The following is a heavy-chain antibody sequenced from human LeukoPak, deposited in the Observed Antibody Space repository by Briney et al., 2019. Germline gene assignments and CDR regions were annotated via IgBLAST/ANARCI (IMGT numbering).Heavy chain of an antibody. V-gene: IGHV3-21*01. D-gene: IGHD6-19*01. CDR1: GFTFSSYN. CDR2: ISSSSYI. CDR3: VGSSGWWGFDY. J-gene: IGHJ4*02. Sequence: GGSLRLSCAASGFTFSSYNMNWVRQAPGKGLEWVSSISSSSYIYYADSVKGRFTISRDNAKNSLYLQMNSLRAEDTALYHCVGSSGWWGFDYWGQGTLVTVSS.